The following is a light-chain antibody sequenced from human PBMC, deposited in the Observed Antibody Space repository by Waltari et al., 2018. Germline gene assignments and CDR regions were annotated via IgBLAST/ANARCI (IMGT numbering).Light chain of an antibody. CDR3: QEYDSLPIT. J-gene: IGKJ4*01. V-gene: IGKV1-5*03. CDR2: KAS. Sequence: DIQMTQSPSTLSSSVGDRVTISCRASLSVKNNLAWYQQKPGKAPKVLVHKASRLDTGVPSRFSGSGYGTEFTLTISRLQPDDFATYYCQEYDSLPITFGGGTQVEIK. CDR1: LSVKNN.